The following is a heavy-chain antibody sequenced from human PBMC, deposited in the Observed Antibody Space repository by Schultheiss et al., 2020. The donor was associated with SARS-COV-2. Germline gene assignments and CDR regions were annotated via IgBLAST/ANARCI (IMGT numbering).Heavy chain of an antibody. D-gene: IGHD2-2*01. V-gene: IGHV3-23*01. Sequence: GGSLRLSCAASGITFSSYAMSWVRQAPGKGLEWVSAISGSGGSTYYADSVKGRFTISRDNSKNTLYLQMSSLRAEDTAVYYCARDQVVVVPAALAAFDIWGQGTMVTVSS. CDR3: ARDQVVVVPAALAAFDI. CDR1: GITFSSYA. CDR2: ISGSGGST. J-gene: IGHJ3*02.